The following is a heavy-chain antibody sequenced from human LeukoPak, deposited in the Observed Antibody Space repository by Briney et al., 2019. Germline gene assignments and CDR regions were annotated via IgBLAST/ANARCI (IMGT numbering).Heavy chain of an antibody. CDR2: INHSGST. CDR3: ARQYGPDKNFDY. V-gene: IGHV4-34*01. D-gene: IGHD2-2*01. CDR1: GGSSSSYY. J-gene: IGHJ4*02. Sequence: SETLSLTCAVYGGSSSSYYWSWIRQPPGKGLEWIGEINHSGSTSYKPSLKSRVTISVDTSKNQFSLKLSSVTAADTAVYYCARQYGPDKNFDYWGQGTLVTVSS.